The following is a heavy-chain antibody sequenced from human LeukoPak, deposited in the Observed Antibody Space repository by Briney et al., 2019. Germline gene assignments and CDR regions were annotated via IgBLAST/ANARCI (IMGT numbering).Heavy chain of an antibody. CDR1: GYTFTGYY. D-gene: IGHD2-15*01. V-gene: IGHV1-2*02. CDR2: VNPNSGGT. Sequence: ASVKVSCEASGYTFTGYYMHWVRQAPGQGLEWMGWVNPNSGGTNYAQKFQGRVTMTRDTSISTDYMELSRLRSDDTAVYYCARQSCGGGSCFFDYWGQGTLVTVSS. J-gene: IGHJ4*02. CDR3: ARQSCGGGSCFFDY.